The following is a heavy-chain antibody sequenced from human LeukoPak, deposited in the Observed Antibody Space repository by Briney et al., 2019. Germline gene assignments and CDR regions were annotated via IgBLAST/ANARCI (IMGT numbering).Heavy chain of an antibody. V-gene: IGHV1-69*13. D-gene: IGHD2-15*01. CDR1: GGSFSNSA. CDR3: ARPYCNGGSCHDYFDY. J-gene: IGHJ4*02. Sequence: SVKVSCKASGGSFSNSALTWVRQAPGQGLEWMGGIIPIFGTANYAQKFQGRVTITADESTSTAYMELRRLSSDDTAIYYCARPYCNGGSCHDYFDYWGQGTLVSVSS. CDR2: IIPIFGTA.